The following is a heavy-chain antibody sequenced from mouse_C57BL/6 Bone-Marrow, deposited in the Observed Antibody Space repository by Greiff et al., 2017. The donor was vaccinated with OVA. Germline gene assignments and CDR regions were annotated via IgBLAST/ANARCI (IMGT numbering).Heavy chain of an antibody. CDR2: IWTGGGT. CDR3: ARNRIWHGSHWYFDV. CDR1: GFSLTSYA. Sequence: VMLVESGPGLVAPSQSLSITCTVSGFSLTSYAISWVRQPPGKGLEWLGVIWTGGGTNYNSALKSRLSISKDNSKSQVFLKMNSLQTDDTARYYCARNRIWHGSHWYFDVWGTGTTVTVSS. D-gene: IGHD1-1*01. J-gene: IGHJ1*03. V-gene: IGHV2-9-1*01.